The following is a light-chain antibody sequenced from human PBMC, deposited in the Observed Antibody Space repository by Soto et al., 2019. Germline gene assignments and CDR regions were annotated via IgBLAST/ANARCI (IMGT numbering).Light chain of an antibody. Sequence: DIQMTQSPSSLSASVGDRVIITCRASQGISNHLAWFQQKPGKAPKSLIYSATSLQFGVPSKFSGSGSGTVFTLTINSLQPEDFASYYCLQYHSFPYTFGQGTNLEVK. CDR3: LQYHSFPYT. J-gene: IGKJ2*01. V-gene: IGKV1-16*02. CDR1: QGISNH. CDR2: SAT.